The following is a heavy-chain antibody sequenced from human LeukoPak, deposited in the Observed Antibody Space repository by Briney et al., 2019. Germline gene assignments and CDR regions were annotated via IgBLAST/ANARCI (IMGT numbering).Heavy chain of an antibody. CDR2: INHSGST. D-gene: IGHD3-22*01. V-gene: IGHV4-34*01. CDR1: GGSFSGYY. CDR3: ARGEFTYYYDSSGPAGY. Sequence: SETLSLTCAVHGGSFSGYYCSWIRQPPCNCLQLIGEINHSGSTNYNPSLKSRVTISVDTSKNQFSLKLSSVTAADTAVYCCARGEFTYYYDSSGPAGYWGQGTLVTVSS. J-gene: IGHJ4*02.